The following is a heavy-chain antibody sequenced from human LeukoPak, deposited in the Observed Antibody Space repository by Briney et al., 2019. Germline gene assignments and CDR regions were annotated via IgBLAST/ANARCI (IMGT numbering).Heavy chain of an antibody. D-gene: IGHD3-10*01. CDR1: GFTFSRYA. Sequence: GSLRLSCTASGFTFSRYAMNWIRQPPGKGLEWIGEINHSGSANYNQSLKSRITISVNRAKIQVSLKLSSVTAADTAVYYCARGYRGGLYYYGNARSYYFDYWGQGTLVTVSS. V-gene: IGHV4-34*01. J-gene: IGHJ4*02. CDR2: INHSGSA. CDR3: ARGYRGGLYYYGNARSYYFDY.